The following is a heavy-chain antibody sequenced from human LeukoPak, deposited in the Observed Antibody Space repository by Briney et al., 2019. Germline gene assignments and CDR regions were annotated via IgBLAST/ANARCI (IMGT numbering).Heavy chain of an antibody. CDR3: NHLAVAGDAFDI. CDR1: GFTFSSYE. J-gene: IGHJ3*02. Sequence: PGGFLRLSCAASGFTFSSYEMNWVRQARGKGLEWVSYISSSGSTIYYADSVKGRFTISRDNAKNSLYLQMNSLRAEDTAVYYCNHLAVAGDAFDIWGQGTMVTVSS. V-gene: IGHV3-48*03. D-gene: IGHD2-15*01. CDR2: ISSSGSTI.